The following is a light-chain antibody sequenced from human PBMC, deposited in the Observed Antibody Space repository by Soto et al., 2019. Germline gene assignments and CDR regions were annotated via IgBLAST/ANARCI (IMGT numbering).Light chain of an antibody. CDR3: KQYYSTPPT. V-gene: IGKV4-1*01. CDR1: QRPLYSSNNKNY. J-gene: IGKJ4*01. CDR2: WAS. Sequence: IVMTESADSLAVSLGERATINCKPRQRPLYSSNNKNYLAWYQQKPGQPPKLLIYWASTRESGVPDRFSGSGSGTDFTLTISSLQAEDVAVYYCKQYYSTPPTFGGGTKVDIK.